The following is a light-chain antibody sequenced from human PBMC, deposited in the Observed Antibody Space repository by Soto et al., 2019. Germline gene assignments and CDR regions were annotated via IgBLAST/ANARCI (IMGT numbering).Light chain of an antibody. CDR2: DAS. J-gene: IGKJ5*01. CDR1: RSIRSER. Sequence: EIVLTQSPDTLSLSPGERATLSCRASRSIRSERLAWYQQKPGQAPRLVIFDASNRASGMPERFSGSGSGTDFTLTIARLEPEDFAVYYCQQRSNWPPITFGHGTRLEIK. CDR3: QQRSNWPPIT. V-gene: IGKV3D-20*02.